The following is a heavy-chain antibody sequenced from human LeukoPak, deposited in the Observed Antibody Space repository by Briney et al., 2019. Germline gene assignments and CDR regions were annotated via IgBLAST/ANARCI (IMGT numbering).Heavy chain of an antibody. J-gene: IGHJ4*02. CDR1: GFTVSSNY. Sequence: PGGSLRLSCAASGFTVSSNYMSWVRQAPGKGLEWVSVIYSGGSTYYADSVKGRFTISRDISKNTLYLQMNSLRAEDTAVYYCARDYSYGFGYFDYWGQGTLVTVSS. V-gene: IGHV3-66*01. D-gene: IGHD5-18*01. CDR2: IYSGGST. CDR3: ARDYSYGFGYFDY.